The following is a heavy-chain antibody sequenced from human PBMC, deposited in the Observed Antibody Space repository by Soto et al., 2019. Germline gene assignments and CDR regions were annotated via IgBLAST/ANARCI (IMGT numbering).Heavy chain of an antibody. J-gene: IGHJ4*02. CDR1: GCSISSYY. V-gene: IGHV4-59*01. Sequence: PSETLSLTCTFSGCSISSYYWSWIRQPPGKGLEWIGYIYYSGSTNYNPSLKSRVTISVDTSKNQFSLKLSSVTAADTAIYYCAKNYQFDSWGQGTRVTVSS. CDR3: AKNYQFDS. D-gene: IGHD2-2*01. CDR2: IYYSGST.